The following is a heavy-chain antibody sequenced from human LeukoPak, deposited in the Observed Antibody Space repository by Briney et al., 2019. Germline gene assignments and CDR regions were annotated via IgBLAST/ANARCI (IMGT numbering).Heavy chain of an antibody. J-gene: IGHJ4*02. V-gene: IGHV4-34*01. CDR1: GGSFSGYY. Sequence: SETLSLTCAVYGGSFSGYYWSWIRQPPGKGLEWIGEINHSGSTNYNPSLKSRVTISVDTSKNQFSLKLSSVTAADTAVYYCARRCITEDYWGQGTLVTVSS. CDR3: ARRCITEDY. D-gene: IGHD2-8*01. CDR2: INHSGST.